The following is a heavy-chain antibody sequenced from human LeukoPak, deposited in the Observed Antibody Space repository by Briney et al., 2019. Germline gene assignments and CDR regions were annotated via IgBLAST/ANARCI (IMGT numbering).Heavy chain of an antibody. Sequence: SSETLSLTCTVSGASISTYYWSWIRHPPGKGLEWIGNIYYGGSTNYNPSLKSRLTISVDTSKNQFSLKLNSVTATDTAVYYCARGANWLDPWGQGTLVTVSS. V-gene: IGHV4-59*01. CDR2: IYYGGST. CDR3: ARGANWLDP. CDR1: GASISTYY. J-gene: IGHJ5*02.